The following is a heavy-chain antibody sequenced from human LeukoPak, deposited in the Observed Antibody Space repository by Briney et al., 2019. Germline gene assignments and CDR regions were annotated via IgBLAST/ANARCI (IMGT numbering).Heavy chain of an antibody. D-gene: IGHD5-24*01. Sequence: SETLSLTCAVSGGSISSSNWWSWVRQPPGKGLEWIGEIYHSGSTNYNPSLKSRVTISVDKSKNQFSLKLSSVTAADTAVYYCARAQDGYRNYYSYYMDVWGKGTTVTISS. V-gene: IGHV4-4*02. CDR2: IYHSGST. J-gene: IGHJ6*03. CDR1: GGSISSSNW. CDR3: ARAQDGYRNYYSYYMDV.